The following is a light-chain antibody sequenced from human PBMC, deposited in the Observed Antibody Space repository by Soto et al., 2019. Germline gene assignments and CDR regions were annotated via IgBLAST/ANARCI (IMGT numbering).Light chain of an antibody. V-gene: IGKV3-11*01. CDR1: QSVSNY. CDR2: DVS. CDR3: QQRSNWPRT. Sequence: EIVMTQSPATLSVSPWERATLSCRASQSVSNYLIWYQQKPGQAPRLLIYDVSNRATGIPARFSGSGSGTDFTLTISSLEPEDFAVYYCQQRSNWPRTVGQGTKWIS. J-gene: IGKJ1*01.